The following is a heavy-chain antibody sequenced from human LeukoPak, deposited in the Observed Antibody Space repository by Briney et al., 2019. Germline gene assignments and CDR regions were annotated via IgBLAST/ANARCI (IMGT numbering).Heavy chain of an antibody. Sequence: GGSLRLSCAASGFTFSTYEMNWVRQAPGKGLEWISYISTSGRTIFYADSVKGRFTISRDNAKNSLYLQMNSLRAEDTAVYYCARGYSSGWYVFDYWGQGTLVTVSS. CDR3: ARGYSSGWYVFDY. D-gene: IGHD6-19*01. J-gene: IGHJ4*02. V-gene: IGHV3-48*03. CDR1: GFTFSTYE. CDR2: ISTSGRTI.